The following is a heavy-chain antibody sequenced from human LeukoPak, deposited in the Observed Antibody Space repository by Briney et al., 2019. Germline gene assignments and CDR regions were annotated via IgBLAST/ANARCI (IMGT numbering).Heavy chain of an antibody. CDR2: ISAYNGNT. Sequence: ASVKVSCKASGYTFTNYGISWVRQAPGQGLEWMGWISAYNGNTNYAQILQGRVTMTTDTSTSTAYMELRSLRSDDTAVYYCASGTYHSDLRDGLYLKYFDYWGQGTLVTVSS. CDR1: GYTFTNYG. D-gene: IGHD5-24*01. CDR3: ASGTYHSDLRDGLYLKYFDY. V-gene: IGHV1-18*01. J-gene: IGHJ4*02.